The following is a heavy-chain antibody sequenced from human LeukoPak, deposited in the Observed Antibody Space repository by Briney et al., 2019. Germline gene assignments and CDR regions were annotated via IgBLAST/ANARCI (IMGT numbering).Heavy chain of an antibody. CDR1: GFXFSSYW. D-gene: IGHD6-19*01. Sequence: GGSLRLSCAASGFXFSSYWISWVRQAPGKGLEWVANIKQDGSEKYYVDSVKGRFTISRDNAKNSLYLQMNSLRAEDTAVYYCAKEGQQWPAGYYWGQGTLVTVSS. CDR3: AKEGQQWPAGYY. V-gene: IGHV3-7*05. J-gene: IGHJ4*02. CDR2: IKQDGSEK.